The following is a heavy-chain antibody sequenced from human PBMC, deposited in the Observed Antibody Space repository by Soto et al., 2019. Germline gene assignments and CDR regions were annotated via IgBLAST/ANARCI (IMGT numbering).Heavy chain of an antibody. Sequence: SETLSLTCDVSGDSISSSGYYWSWIRQHPGKGLEWIGYTFYSGSTYYNPSLKSRVAISVDTSKNQFSLRLTSVTAADTAMYYCARASSCYSSTCLDVWGQRTTVTLSS. CDR1: GDSISSSGYY. D-gene: IGHD2-15*01. CDR2: TFYSGST. CDR3: ARASSCYSSTCLDV. V-gene: IGHV4-31*11. J-gene: IGHJ6*02.